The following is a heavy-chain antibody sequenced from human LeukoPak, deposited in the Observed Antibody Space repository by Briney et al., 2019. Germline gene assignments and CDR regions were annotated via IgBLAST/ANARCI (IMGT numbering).Heavy chain of an antibody. CDR1: GGSISSSSYY. CDR2: IYYSGST. CDR3: ARVEGWFGELCWFDP. J-gene: IGHJ5*02. D-gene: IGHD3-10*01. V-gene: IGHV4-39*07. Sequence: PSETLSLTCTVSGGSISSSSYYWGWLRQPPGKGLEWIGSIYYSGSTYYNPSLKSRVTISVDTSKNQFSLKLSSVTAADTAVYYCARVEGWFGELCWFDPWGQGTLVTVSS.